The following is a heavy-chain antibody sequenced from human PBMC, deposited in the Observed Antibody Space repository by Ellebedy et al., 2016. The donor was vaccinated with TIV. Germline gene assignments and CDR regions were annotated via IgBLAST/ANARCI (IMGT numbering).Heavy chain of an antibody. V-gene: IGHV1-18*04. CDR3: ARGLPQQWLGPQFDY. Sequence: AASVKVSCKASGYIFSTYGITWVRQAPGQGLERMGWISAYNGDTNYAQKVQGRVTMTRDTSTSTVYMDLSSLRSDDTAVYYCARGLPQQWLGPQFDYWGQGTLVTVSS. D-gene: IGHD6-19*01. CDR2: ISAYNGDT. J-gene: IGHJ4*02. CDR1: GYIFSTYG.